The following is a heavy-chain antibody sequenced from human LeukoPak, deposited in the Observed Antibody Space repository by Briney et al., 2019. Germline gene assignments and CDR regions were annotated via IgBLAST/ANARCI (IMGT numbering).Heavy chain of an antibody. D-gene: IGHD6-13*01. J-gene: IGHJ4*02. V-gene: IGHV4-39*01. Sequence: SETLSLTCTVSGGSISSSSYYWGWIRQPPGKGLEWIGSIYYSGSTYYNPSLKSRVTISVDTSKNQFSLKLSSVTAADTAVYYCARPSSSWYGWDYWGQGTLVTVSS. CDR2: IYYSGST. CDR3: ARPSSSWYGWDY. CDR1: GGSISSSSYY.